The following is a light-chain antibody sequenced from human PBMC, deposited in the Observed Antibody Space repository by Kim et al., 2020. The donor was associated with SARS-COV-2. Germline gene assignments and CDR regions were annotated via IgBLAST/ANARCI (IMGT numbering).Light chain of an antibody. V-gene: IGLV2-23*02. CDR3: CSYAGSSTFHVV. CDR2: EVS. CDR1: SSDGGSYNL. J-gene: IGLJ2*01. Sequence: SITISCTGTSSDGGSYNLVSWYQQHPGKAPKLMIYEVSKRPSRVSNRFSGSKSGNTASLTISGLQAEDEADYYCCSYAGSSTFHVVFGGGTQLTVL.